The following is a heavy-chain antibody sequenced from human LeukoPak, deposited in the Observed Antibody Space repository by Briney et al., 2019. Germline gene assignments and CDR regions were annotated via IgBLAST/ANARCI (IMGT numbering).Heavy chain of an antibody. J-gene: IGHJ4*02. V-gene: IGHV4-4*07. CDR1: VGSISSYY. D-gene: IGHD1-26*01. CDR3: ARSRELADFDY. Sequence: SETLSLTCTVSVGSISSYYWSWIRQPAGKGLEWIGRIYTSGSTNYNPSLKSRVTMSVDTSKIQLSLKLSSVTAADTAVYYWARSRELADFDYWGQGTLVTVSS. CDR2: IYTSGST.